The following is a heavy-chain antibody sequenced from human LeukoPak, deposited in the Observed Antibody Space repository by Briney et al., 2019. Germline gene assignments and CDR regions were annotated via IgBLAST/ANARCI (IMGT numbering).Heavy chain of an antibody. J-gene: IGHJ3*02. CDR1: GGTFSSYA. CDR2: IIPIFGTA. Sequence: ASVKVSCKASGGTFSSYAISWVRQAPGQGLEWMGGIIPIFGTANYAQKFQGRVTITRNTPISTAYMELSSLTSEDTAVYYCARSDHNSWNAFDIWGQGTMVTVSS. CDR3: ARSDHNSWNAFDI. V-gene: IGHV1-69*05. D-gene: IGHD1-26*01.